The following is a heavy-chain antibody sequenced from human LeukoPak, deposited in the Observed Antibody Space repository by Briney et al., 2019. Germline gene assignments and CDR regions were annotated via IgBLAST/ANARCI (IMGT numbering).Heavy chain of an antibody. CDR3: AKEGTDYGDYDYFDY. V-gene: IGHV3-30*18. D-gene: IGHD4-17*01. CDR1: GFTFSSYG. Sequence: GGSLRLSCGASGFTFSSYGMHWVRQAPGKGLEWVAVISYDGSNKYYADSVKGRFTISRDNSKNTLYLQMNSLRAEDTAVYYCAKEGTDYGDYDYFDYWGQGTLVTVSS. J-gene: IGHJ4*02. CDR2: ISYDGSNK.